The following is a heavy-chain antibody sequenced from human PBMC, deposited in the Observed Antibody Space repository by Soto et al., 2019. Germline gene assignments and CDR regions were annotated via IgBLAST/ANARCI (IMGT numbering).Heavy chain of an antibody. Sequence: SETLSLTCTVSGGSISSYYWSWIRQPPGKGLEWIGYIYYSGSTNYNPSLKSRVTISVDTSKNQFSLKLSSVTAADTAVYYCERVKGTGGYGTFDYWRSGTVVTVSS. J-gene: IGHJ4*02. CDR1: GGSISSYY. V-gene: IGHV4-59*01. D-gene: IGHD5-12*01. CDR2: IYYSGST. CDR3: ERVKGTGGYGTFDY.